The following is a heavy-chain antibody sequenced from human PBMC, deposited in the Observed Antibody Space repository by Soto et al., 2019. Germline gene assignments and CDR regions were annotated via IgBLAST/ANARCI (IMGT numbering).Heavy chain of an antibody. Sequence: QVQLLESGGGVVQPGRSLRLSCAASGFTFSSYGMHWVRQAPGKGLEWVAVIWYDGSNKYYADSVKGRFTISRDNSKNTLYLQMNRLRAEDTAVYYCAISTGVIVATIPFDYWGQRTLVIVSS. CDR3: AISTGVIVATIPFDY. D-gene: IGHD5-12*01. CDR1: GFTFSSYG. V-gene: IGHV3-33*01. CDR2: IWYDGSNK. J-gene: IGHJ4*02.